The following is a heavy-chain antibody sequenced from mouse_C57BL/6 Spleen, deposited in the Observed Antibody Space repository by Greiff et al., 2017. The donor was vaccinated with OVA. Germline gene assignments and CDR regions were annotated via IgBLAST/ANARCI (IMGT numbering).Heavy chain of an antibody. CDR3: TYYYGSSLGYFDV. Sequence: EVQLVESGGGLVQPGGSMKLSCAASGFTFSDAWMDWVRQSPEKGLEWVAEIRNKANNHATYYAESVKGRFTISRDDSKSSVYLQMNSLRAEDTGIYYCTYYYGSSLGYFDVWGTGTTVTVSS. CDR2: IRNKANNHAT. D-gene: IGHD1-1*01. J-gene: IGHJ1*03. V-gene: IGHV6-6*01. CDR1: GFTFSDAW.